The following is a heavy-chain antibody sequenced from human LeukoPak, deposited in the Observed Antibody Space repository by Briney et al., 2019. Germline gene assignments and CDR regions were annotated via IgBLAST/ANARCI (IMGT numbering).Heavy chain of an antibody. CDR1: GFTFSNSW. CDR2: ITGDGRST. V-gene: IGHV3-74*01. CDR3: ARNPSLDY. Sequence: PGGSLRLSCAASGFTFSNSWMHCVRQAPGKGLEWVSRITGDGRSTDYADSVMGRFTISRDNANNTLYLQMNSLRADDTAAYYCARNPSLDYWGQGTLVTVSS. J-gene: IGHJ4*02.